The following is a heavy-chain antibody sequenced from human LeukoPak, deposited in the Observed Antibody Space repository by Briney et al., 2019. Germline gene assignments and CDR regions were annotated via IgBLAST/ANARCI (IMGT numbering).Heavy chain of an antibody. CDR2: INPSGGST. V-gene: IGHV1-46*01. CDR1: GYTFTSYY. D-gene: IGHD3-22*01. J-gene: IGHJ4*02. CDR3: ARRFNYYDSSGYYEGFYFDY. Sequence: ASVKVSCKASGYTFTSYYIHWVRQAPGQGLEWMGIINPSGGSTSYAQKFQGRVTMTRDTSTSTVYMELSSLRSEDTAVYYCARRFNYYDSSGYYEGFYFDYWGQGTLVTVSS.